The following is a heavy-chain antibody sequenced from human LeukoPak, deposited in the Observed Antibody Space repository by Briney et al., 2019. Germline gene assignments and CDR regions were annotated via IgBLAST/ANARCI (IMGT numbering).Heavy chain of an antibody. CDR2: ITNDGSST. D-gene: IGHD3-16*01. J-gene: IGHJ4*02. CDR1: GFTFSSYN. Sequence: GGSLRLSCAASGFTFSSYNMNWVRQAPGKGLVWVSRITNDGSSTTYADSVKGRFTISRDNAKNMLYLQVNSLRAEDTAVYYCATQQGGSPAYWGQGTLVTVSS. V-gene: IGHV3-74*01. CDR3: ATQQGGSPAY.